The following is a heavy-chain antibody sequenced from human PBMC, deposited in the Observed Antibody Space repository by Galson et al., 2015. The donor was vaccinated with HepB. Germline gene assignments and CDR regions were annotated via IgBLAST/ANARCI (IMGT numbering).Heavy chain of an antibody. CDR3: TLIEYSSGWYVDH. Sequence: SVKVSCKASGGTLSSYAISWVRQAPGQGLEWMGGIIPIFGTANYAQKFQGRVTITADKSTSTAYMELSSLRSEDTAVYYCTLIEYSSGWYVDHWGQGTLVTVSS. CDR2: IIPIFGTA. D-gene: IGHD6-19*01. J-gene: IGHJ4*02. CDR1: GGTLSSYA. V-gene: IGHV1-69*06.